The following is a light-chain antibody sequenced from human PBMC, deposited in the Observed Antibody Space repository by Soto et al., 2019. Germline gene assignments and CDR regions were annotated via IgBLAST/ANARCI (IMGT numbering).Light chain of an antibody. CDR2: EVS. Sequence: QSALTQPASVSGSPGQSITISCTGTSSDVGGYNYVSWYQQHPGKAPKLMIYEVSNRPSGVSNRVSGSKSGNTASLTIAGLQAEDDADYYCSSYTSSPYVVGTGTKLTVL. CDR3: SSYTSSPYV. V-gene: IGLV2-14*01. CDR1: SSDVGGYNY. J-gene: IGLJ1*01.